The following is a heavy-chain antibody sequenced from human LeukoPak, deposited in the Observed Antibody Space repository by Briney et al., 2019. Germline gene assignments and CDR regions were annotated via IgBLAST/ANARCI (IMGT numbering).Heavy chain of an antibody. Sequence: ASVKVSCKASGGTFSSYAISWARQAPGQGLEWMGGIIPIFGTANYAQKFQGRVTITADESTSTAYMELSSPRSEDTAVYYCASIHSGYSSGWYYFDYWGQGTLVTVSS. CDR1: GGTFSSYA. V-gene: IGHV1-69*13. CDR2: IIPIFGTA. D-gene: IGHD6-19*01. J-gene: IGHJ4*02. CDR3: ASIHSGYSSGWYYFDY.